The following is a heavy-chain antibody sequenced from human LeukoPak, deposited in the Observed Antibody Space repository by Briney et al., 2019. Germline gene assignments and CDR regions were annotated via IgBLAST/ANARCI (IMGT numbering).Heavy chain of an antibody. CDR3: TRETPDAFDI. J-gene: IGHJ3*02. CDR2: IYYSGST. V-gene: IGHV4-61*10. CDR1: GGSISSXXXX. Sequence: SGGSISSXXXXWSWIRQPAGXGLEWIGYIYYSGSTNYNPSLKSRVTISVDTSKNQFSLKLSSVTAADTAVYYCTRETPDAFDIWGQGTMVTVSS.